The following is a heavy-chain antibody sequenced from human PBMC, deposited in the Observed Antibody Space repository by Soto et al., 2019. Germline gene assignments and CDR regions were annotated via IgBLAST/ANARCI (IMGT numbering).Heavy chain of an antibody. Sequence: QLQLQESGSGLVKPSQTLSLTCAVSGGSISSGGYSWSWIRQPPGKGLEWIGYIYHSGSTYYNPSPKSQLTSSRDRSRHQFSPKRTCVPAADQAVSACPRPRQTVTSYDYGGQGTLVPLSS. CDR3: PRPRQTVTSYDY. CDR2: IYHSGST. V-gene: IGHV4-30-2*01. D-gene: IGHD4-17*01. J-gene: IGHJ4*02. CDR1: GGSISSGGYS.